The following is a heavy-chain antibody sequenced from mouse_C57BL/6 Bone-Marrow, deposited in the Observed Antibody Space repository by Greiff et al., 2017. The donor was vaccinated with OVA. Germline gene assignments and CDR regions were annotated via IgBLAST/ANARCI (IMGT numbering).Heavy chain of an antibody. CDR2: INPYNGGT. CDR1: GYTFTDYY. J-gene: IGHJ4*01. Sequence: EVQLQQSGPVLVKPGASVKMSCKASGYTFTDYYMNWVKQSHGKSLEWIGVINPYNGGTSYNQKFKGKATLTVDKSSSTAYMELNSLTSEDSAVYYCARDDGYYVDYAMDYWGQGTSVTVSS. V-gene: IGHV1-19*01. D-gene: IGHD2-3*01. CDR3: ARDDGYYVDYAMDY.